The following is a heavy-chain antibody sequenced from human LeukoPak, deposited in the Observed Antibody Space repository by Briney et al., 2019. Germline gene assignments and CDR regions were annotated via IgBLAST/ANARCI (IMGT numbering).Heavy chain of an antibody. J-gene: IGHJ2*01. CDR2: IFYSGST. CDR1: SGSISTSNYY. V-gene: IGHV4-39*07. Sequence: SETLSLTCTVSSGSISTSNYYWGWVRQPPGKALEWIGNIFYSGSTYYSPSLKSRVTISLDTSRNQFSLKLSSVTAADTAVYYCARGWGYRYCSGGSCYRGYWYFDLWGRGTLVTVSS. D-gene: IGHD2-15*01. CDR3: ARGWGYRYCSGGSCYRGYWYFDL.